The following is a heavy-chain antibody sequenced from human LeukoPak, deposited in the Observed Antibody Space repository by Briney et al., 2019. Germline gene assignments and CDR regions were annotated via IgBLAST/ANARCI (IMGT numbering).Heavy chain of an antibody. Sequence: SETLSLTCTVSGGSVSSGSYYWSWIRQPPGKGLEWIGYIYYSGSTNYNPSLKSRVTISVDTSKNQFSLKLSSVTAADTAVYYCARAHYDSSWYEWGVGYYFDYWGQGTLVTVSS. J-gene: IGHJ4*02. CDR3: ARAHYDSSWYEWGVGYYFDY. CDR1: GGSVSSGSYY. D-gene: IGHD6-13*01. CDR2: IYYSGST. V-gene: IGHV4-61*01.